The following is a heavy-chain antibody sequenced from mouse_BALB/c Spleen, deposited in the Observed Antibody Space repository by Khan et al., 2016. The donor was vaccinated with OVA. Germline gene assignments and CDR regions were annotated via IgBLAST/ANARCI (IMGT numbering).Heavy chain of an antibody. V-gene: IGHV3-8*02. Sequence: EVQLQESGPSLVKPSQTLSLTCSVTGDSITSGYWHWIRKFPGNNLEYMGYIIYTGYTYYNPSLKSRISITRHTSKNQYYLQLSSVTDEDTATYYCARSTYRYAFVYWGQGTLVTVSA. CDR3: ARSTYRYAFVY. J-gene: IGHJ3*01. D-gene: IGHD2-12*01. CDR2: IIYTGYT. CDR1: GDSITSGY.